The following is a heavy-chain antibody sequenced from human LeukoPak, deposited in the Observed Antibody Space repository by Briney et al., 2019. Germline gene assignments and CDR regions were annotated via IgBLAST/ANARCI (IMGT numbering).Heavy chain of an antibody. D-gene: IGHD3-3*01. Sequence: ASVKVSCKAPGYTFTGYYMHWVRQAPGQGLEWMGWINPNSGGTNYAQKFQGRVTMTRDTSISTAYMELSRLRSDDTAVYYCAREIKRITIFGVVIRGGDYWGQGTLVTVSS. CDR3: AREIKRITIFGVVIRGGDY. V-gene: IGHV1-2*02. CDR2: INPNSGGT. CDR1: GYTFTGYY. J-gene: IGHJ4*02.